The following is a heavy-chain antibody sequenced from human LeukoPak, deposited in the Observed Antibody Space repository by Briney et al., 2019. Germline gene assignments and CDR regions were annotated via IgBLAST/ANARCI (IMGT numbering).Heavy chain of an antibody. CDR3: ARSVDTALPYYFDY. CDR2: IYPGDSET. V-gene: IGHV5-51*01. Sequence: GESLKISCKGSGYSFTSYWIGWVRQMPGKGLEWMGIIYPGDSETRYSPSFQGQVTISADKSITTAYLQWSSLKASDTAMYYCARSVDTALPYYFDYWGQGTLVTVSS. D-gene: IGHD5-18*01. J-gene: IGHJ4*02. CDR1: GYSFTSYW.